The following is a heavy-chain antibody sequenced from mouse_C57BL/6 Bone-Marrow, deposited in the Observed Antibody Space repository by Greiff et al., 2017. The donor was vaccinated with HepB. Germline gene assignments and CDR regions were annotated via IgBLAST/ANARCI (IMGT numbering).Heavy chain of an antibody. CDR1: GYTFTSYW. V-gene: IGHV1-64*01. J-gene: IGHJ1*03. Sequence: VQLQQPGAELVKPGASVKLSCKASGYTFTSYWMHWVKQRPGQGLEWIGMIHPNSGSTNYNEKFKSKATLTVDKSSSTAYMQLSSLTSEDSAVYYCARRGYYYGSSHWYFDVWGTGTTVTVSS. CDR2: IHPNSGST. D-gene: IGHD1-1*01. CDR3: ARRGYYYGSSHWYFDV.